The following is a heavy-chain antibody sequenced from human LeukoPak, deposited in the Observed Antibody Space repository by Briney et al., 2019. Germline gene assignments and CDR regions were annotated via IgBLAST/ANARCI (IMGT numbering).Heavy chain of an antibody. CDR1: GYDFTGFF. D-gene: IGHD5/OR15-5a*01. CDR2: ISPNSGGT. CDR3: ARAMKKVSTDLPSHY. Sequence: GASVKVSCKASGYDFTGFFMHWVRQAPGQGLEWMGWISPNSGGTNYAQKFQGRVTMTRDTSISTAYMELSRLRSDDTAVYYCARAMKKVSTDLPSHYWGQGTLVTVSS. V-gene: IGHV1-2*02. J-gene: IGHJ4*02.